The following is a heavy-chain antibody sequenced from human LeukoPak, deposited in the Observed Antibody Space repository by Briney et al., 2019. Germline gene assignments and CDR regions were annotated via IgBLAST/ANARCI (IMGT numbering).Heavy chain of an antibody. J-gene: IGHJ5*02. D-gene: IGHD6-13*01. Sequence: ASETLSLTCTVSGYSISSGYYWGWIRQPPGKGLEWIGGIYHSGSTYCNPSLKSRVTVSVDTSKNQFSLKLSSVTAADTAVYYCARVLRSIAAAVGFDPWGQGTLVTVSS. CDR3: ARVLRSIAAAVGFDP. V-gene: IGHV4-38-2*02. CDR1: GYSISSGYY. CDR2: IYHSGST.